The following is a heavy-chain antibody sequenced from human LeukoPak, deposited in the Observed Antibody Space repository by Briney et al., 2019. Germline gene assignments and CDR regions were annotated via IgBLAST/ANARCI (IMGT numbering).Heavy chain of an antibody. CDR1: GFTFSSYG. V-gene: IGHV3-23*01. J-gene: IGHJ3*02. Sequence: GGSLRLSCAASGFTFSSYGMSWVRQAPGKGLEWVSAISGSGGSTYYADSVKGRLTISRDNSKNTLYLQMNSLRAEDTAVYYCAKDLYYDSGDEIWGQGTMVTVSS. D-gene: IGHD3-22*01. CDR2: ISGSGGST. CDR3: AKDLYYDSGDEI.